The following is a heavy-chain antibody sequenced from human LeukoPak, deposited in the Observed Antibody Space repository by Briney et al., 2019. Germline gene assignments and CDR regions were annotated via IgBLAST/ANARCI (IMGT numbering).Heavy chain of an antibody. CDR3: ARAPVEDCSGGSCYRGWYYYGMDV. CDR2: IYYNGST. V-gene: IGHV4-30-4*01. Sequence: SETLSLTCIVSGGSISSGDYYWGWIRQPPGKGLEWLGYIYYNGSTYNTPSLNRRVTISVDTSKNQFSQKLSSVTAADTDVYYCARAPVEDCSGGSCYRGWYYYGMDVWGQGTTVTVSS. J-gene: IGHJ6*02. D-gene: IGHD2-15*01. CDR1: GGSISSGDYY.